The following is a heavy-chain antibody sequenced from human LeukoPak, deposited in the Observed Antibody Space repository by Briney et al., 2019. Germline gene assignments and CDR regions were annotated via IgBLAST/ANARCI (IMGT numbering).Heavy chain of an antibody. J-gene: IGHJ4*02. CDR1: GFTFSSYA. Sequence: GGSLRLSCAASGFTFSSYAMSWVRQAPGKGLEGVSAISGSGGSTYYADSVKGRFTISRDSSKNTLYLQMNSLRAEDTAVYYCAKPDSSGYYALFDYWGQGTLVTVSS. V-gene: IGHV3-23*01. CDR2: ISGSGGST. D-gene: IGHD3-22*01. CDR3: AKPDSSGYYALFDY.